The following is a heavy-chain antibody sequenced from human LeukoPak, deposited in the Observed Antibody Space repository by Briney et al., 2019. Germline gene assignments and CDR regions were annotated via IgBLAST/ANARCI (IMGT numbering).Heavy chain of an antibody. V-gene: IGHV1-2*02. D-gene: IGHD4-23*01. CDR1: GYTFTGYY. J-gene: IGHJ4*02. Sequence: ASVKVSCKASGYTFTGYYMHWVRQAPGQGLEWMGWINPNSGGTKFARKFQGRVTMTRDTSINTAYMELSSLRSDDTAVYYCARDTDYGGHCPDYWGQGTLVTVSS. CDR2: INPNSGGT. CDR3: ARDTDYGGHCPDY.